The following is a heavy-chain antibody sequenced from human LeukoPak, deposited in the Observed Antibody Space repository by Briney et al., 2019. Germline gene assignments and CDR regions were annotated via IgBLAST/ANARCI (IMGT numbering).Heavy chain of an antibody. Sequence: SETLCLTCAVYGGSFSGYYWSWIRQAPGKGLEWIGEINHSGSANYNPSLKSGVTISVDTSKNQFSLKLSSVTAADTAVYYCARGHRYYDILTGYSCAGFDYWGQGTLVTVSS. V-gene: IGHV4-34*01. CDR1: GGSFSGYY. CDR2: INHSGSA. J-gene: IGHJ4*02. CDR3: ARGHRYYDILTGYSCAGFDY. D-gene: IGHD3-9*01.